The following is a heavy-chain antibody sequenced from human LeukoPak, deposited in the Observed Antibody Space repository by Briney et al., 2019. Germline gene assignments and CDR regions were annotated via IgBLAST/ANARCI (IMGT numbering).Heavy chain of an antibody. Sequence: GGSLRLSCAASGFTFSTFAMSWVRQAPGKGLEWVSAITSAGSTYYAESVKSRFTISRDNSKNTLYLQMNSLRADDTAVYYCAKDRGYWGQGTLVTVSS. CDR2: ITSAGST. V-gene: IGHV3-23*01. J-gene: IGHJ4*02. CDR3: AKDRGY. CDR1: GFTFSTFA.